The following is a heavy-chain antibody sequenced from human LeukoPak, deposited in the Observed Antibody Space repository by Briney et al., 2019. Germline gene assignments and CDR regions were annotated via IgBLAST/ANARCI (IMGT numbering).Heavy chain of an antibody. CDR2: IYWDDDK. Sequence: TLSLTCTVSGGSISSYYWSWIRQPPGKALEWLALIYWDDDKRYSPSLKSRLTITKDTSKNQVVLTMTNMDPVDTATYYCAHSDSSGYYGDYWGQGTLVTVSS. D-gene: IGHD3-22*01. V-gene: IGHV2-5*08. J-gene: IGHJ4*02. CDR1: GGSISSYYW. CDR3: AHSDSSGYYGDY.